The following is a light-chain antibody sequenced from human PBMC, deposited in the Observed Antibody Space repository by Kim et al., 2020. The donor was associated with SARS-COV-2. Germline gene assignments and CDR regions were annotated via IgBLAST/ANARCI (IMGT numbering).Light chain of an antibody. CDR3: KSRDNSGNHYV. V-gene: IGLV3-19*01. Sequence: GQTATTTGQGDSRRRYYASWYQQKPGQAPLLVIYAKTNRPSGIPDRFSGSTSGNTASLTITGAQAEDEADYYCKSRDNSGNHYVFGTGTKVTVL. CDR2: AKT. J-gene: IGLJ1*01. CDR1: SRRRYY.